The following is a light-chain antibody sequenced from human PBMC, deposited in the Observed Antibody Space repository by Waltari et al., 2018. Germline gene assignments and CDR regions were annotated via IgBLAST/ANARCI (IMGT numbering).Light chain of an antibody. Sequence: SYELTQPPSVSVALGQTATIPCGGNNIGKKNVHWYQQKAGQAPVLVIYRDSNRPSGILERSSGSNARNAATLTISRVQADDAADYYCQVWDSSWVFGGGSKLTVL. CDR3: QVWDSSWV. CDR1: NIGKKN. J-gene: IGLJ3*02. CDR2: RDS. V-gene: IGLV3-9*01.